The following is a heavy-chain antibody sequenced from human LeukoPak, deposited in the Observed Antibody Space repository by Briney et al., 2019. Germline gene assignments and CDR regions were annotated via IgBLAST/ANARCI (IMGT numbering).Heavy chain of an antibody. V-gene: IGHV5-51*01. D-gene: IGHD3-22*01. J-gene: IGHJ3*02. CDR3: ARGDSDYYDSSGYYDDAFDI. CDR2: IYSGASDT. Sequence: GESLKISCKGSGYSFTNYWIGWVRQMPGKGLEWMGIIYSGASDTRYSPSFQGQVTISADKSISTAYLQWSSLKASDTAMYYCARGDSDYYDSSGYYDDAFDIWGQGTMVTVSS. CDR1: GYSFTNYW.